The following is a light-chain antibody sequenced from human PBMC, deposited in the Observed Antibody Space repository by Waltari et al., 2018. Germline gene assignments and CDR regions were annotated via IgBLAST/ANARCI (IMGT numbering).Light chain of an antibody. CDR1: QSISSY. CDR2: AAS. Sequence: DIQLTQSPSSLSASVGDSVTITCRSSQSISSYLNWYQQKPGNAPKLLIYAASSLQSGVPSRFSGSGSGTDFTLTISSLQPEDFATYYCQQSYSTPRTFGQGTKLEIK. J-gene: IGKJ2*01. CDR3: QQSYSTPRT. V-gene: IGKV1-39*01.